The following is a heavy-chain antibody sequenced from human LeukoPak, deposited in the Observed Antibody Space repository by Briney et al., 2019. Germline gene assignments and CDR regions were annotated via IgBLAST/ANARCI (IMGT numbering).Heavy chain of an antibody. CDR3: ARDRTGDFDY. V-gene: IGHV3-21*01. J-gene: IGHJ4*02. CDR1: GFTLSGYT. Sequence: GGSLRLSCAASGFTLSGYTMNWVRQAPGKGLEWVSSISSSSSYIYYADSVKGRFTISRDNAKNSLYLQMNSLRVEDTAVYYCARDRTGDFDYWGQGTLVSVSS. CDR2: ISSSSSYI.